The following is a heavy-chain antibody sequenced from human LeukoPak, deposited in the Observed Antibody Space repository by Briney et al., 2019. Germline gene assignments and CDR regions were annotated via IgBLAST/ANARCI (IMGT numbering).Heavy chain of an antibody. CDR3: STEEQSSGSLFDY. CDR1: GFSFSTYG. CDR2: IRYDATHI. Sequence: GGSLRLSCAASGFSFSTYGMHWLRQAPGKGLEWVAFIRYDATHIPYADSVKGRFTISRDNSKNTLYLQMDCLRAEDTAVYYCSTEEQSSGSLFDYWGQGTLVTVSS. D-gene: IGHD3-22*01. J-gene: IGHJ4*02. V-gene: IGHV3-30*02.